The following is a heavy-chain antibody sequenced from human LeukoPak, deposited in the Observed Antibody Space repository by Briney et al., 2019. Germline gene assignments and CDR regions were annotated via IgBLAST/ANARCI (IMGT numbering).Heavy chain of an antibody. CDR3: ARVGGYYVGGGLHLSYYYMDV. CDR1: GFTFSSYA. V-gene: IGHV3-23*01. Sequence: GGSLRLSCAASGFTFSSYAMSWVRQAPGKGLEWVSAISGSGGSTYYADSVKGRFTISRDNSKNTLYLQMNSLRAEDTAVYYCARVGGYYVGGGLHLSYYYMDVWGKGTTVTVSS. J-gene: IGHJ6*03. CDR2: ISGSGGST. D-gene: IGHD1-26*01.